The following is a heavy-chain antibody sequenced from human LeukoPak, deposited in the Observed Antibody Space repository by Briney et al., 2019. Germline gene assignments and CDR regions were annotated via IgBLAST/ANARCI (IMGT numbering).Heavy chain of an antibody. CDR3: ARDAYYYDSSSYYRSAFDI. J-gene: IGHJ3*02. D-gene: IGHD3-22*01. Sequence: PGGSLRLSCAASGFTFSDYYMSWIRQAPGKGLEWLSYIYGIDSTISYAASVKGRFTISRDNAKNSLYLQMNSLRAEDTAVYYCARDAYYYDSSSYYRSAFDIWGQGTVVTVSS. CDR2: IYGIDSTI. CDR1: GFTFSDYY. V-gene: IGHV3-11*01.